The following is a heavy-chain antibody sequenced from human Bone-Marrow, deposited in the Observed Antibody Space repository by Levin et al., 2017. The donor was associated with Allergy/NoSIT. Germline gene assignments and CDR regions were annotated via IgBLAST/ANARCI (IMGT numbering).Heavy chain of an antibody. CDR1: GFTFTSFW. J-gene: IGHJ5*02. CDR3: ARAYDGGFDP. Sequence: GESLKISCAASGFTFTSFWMGWVRQAPGKGLEWVANINRDGGEKYSVDSVKGRFTISRDNAKNSLYLQMNSLRAEDTALYYCARAYDGGFDPWGQGTLVTVSS. D-gene: IGHD5-12*01. CDR2: INRDGGEK. V-gene: IGHV3-7*01.